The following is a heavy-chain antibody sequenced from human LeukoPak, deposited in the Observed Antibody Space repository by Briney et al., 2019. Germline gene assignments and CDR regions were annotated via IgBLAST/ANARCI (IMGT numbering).Heavy chain of an antibody. D-gene: IGHD5-18*01. V-gene: IGHV3-11*01. J-gene: IGHJ4*02. CDR2: ISSSGNTI. Sequence: PGGSLRLSCAASGFVFSDYYMSWTRQAPGKGLEWVSYISSSGNTIYYADSVKGRFTISRDNAKNSLYLQMNSLRAEDTAVYYCARDRGYTYGAAFDYWGQGTLVTVPS. CDR1: GFVFSDYY. CDR3: ARDRGYTYGAAFDY.